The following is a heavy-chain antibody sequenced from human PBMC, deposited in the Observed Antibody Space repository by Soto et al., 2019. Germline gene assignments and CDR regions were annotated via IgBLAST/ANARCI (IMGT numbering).Heavy chain of an antibody. V-gene: IGHV4-34*01. Sequence: SETRSLTCSVYSESFSSHYWSWIRQFPGKGLEWIGEINHIGSTAYNPSLKSRVTILVDASKNQFSLRLNSVTAADAGVYYCARVGPTTVTTFYDYWGQGTPVTVSS. D-gene: IGHD4-17*01. CDR1: SESFSSHY. CDR2: INHIGST. CDR3: ARVGPTTVTTFYDY. J-gene: IGHJ4*02.